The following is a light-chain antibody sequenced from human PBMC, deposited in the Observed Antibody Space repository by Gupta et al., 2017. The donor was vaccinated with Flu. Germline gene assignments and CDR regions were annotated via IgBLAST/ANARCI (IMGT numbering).Light chain of an antibody. CDR1: QSGHSNY. J-gene: IGKJ4*01. Sequence: EIVLTQSPGTLSLSPGERATLSCRASQSGHSNYLAWYQQKPGQAPRLLIYGASSRATGIPDRISGSGSGTDFTLAISRLEPEDFAVYYCQQYGNSPLTFGGGTKVEIK. V-gene: IGKV3-20*01. CDR2: GAS. CDR3: QQYGNSPLT.